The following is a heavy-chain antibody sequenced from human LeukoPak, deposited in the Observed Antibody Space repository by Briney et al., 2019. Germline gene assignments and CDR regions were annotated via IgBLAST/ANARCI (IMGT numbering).Heavy chain of an antibody. CDR3: ARAPNKAVVGYYFDY. Sequence: GSLRLSCVASGFTFSTSWMSWIRQPPGKGLEWIGYIYYSGSTNYNPSLKSRVTISVDTSKNQFSLKLSSVTAADTAVYYCARAPNKAVVGYYFDYWGQGTLVTVSS. CDR1: GFTFSTSW. D-gene: IGHD6-19*01. V-gene: IGHV4-59*01. J-gene: IGHJ4*02. CDR2: IYYSGST.